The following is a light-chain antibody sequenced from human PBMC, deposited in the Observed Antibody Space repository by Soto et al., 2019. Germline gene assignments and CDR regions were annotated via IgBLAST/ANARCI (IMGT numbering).Light chain of an antibody. CDR3: QQYGRSAT. CDR2: ATS. Sequence: VLTQSPGTLSLSPGERATLSCRASQSVPSSYLGWHQQKPGQAPRLLIYATSNRATGIPDRFSGSGSGTDFTLTISRLEPEDFAVYYCQQYGRSATFGGGTKVDIK. V-gene: IGKV3-20*01. J-gene: IGKJ4*01. CDR1: QSVPSSY.